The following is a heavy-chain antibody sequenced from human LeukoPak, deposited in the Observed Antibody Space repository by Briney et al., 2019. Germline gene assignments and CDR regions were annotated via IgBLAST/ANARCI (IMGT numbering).Heavy chain of an antibody. Sequence: KPSETLSPTCTVSGGSISSSSYYWGWIRQPPGKGLEWIGSIYYSGSTYYNPSLKSRVTISVDTSKNQFSLKLSSVTAADTAVYYCARHLPRYNWNYAPNWFDPWGQGTLVTVSS. CDR3: ARHLPRYNWNYAPNWFDP. D-gene: IGHD1-7*01. CDR2: IYYSGST. CDR1: GGSISSSSYY. J-gene: IGHJ5*02. V-gene: IGHV4-39*01.